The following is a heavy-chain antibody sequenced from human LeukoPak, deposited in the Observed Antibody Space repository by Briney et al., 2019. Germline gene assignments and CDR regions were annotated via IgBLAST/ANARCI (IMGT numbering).Heavy chain of an antibody. Sequence: GGSLRLSCAASGFTFSSYAMSWVRQAPGKGLERVSAISGSGVSTYYADSVKGRFTISRDNSRDTLYLQMNSLRAEDTAVYYCAKYVGGYNYVDYWGRGTLVTVSS. D-gene: IGHD5-18*01. V-gene: IGHV3-23*01. CDR3: AKYVGGYNYVDY. CDR1: GFTFSSYA. J-gene: IGHJ4*02. CDR2: ISGSGVST.